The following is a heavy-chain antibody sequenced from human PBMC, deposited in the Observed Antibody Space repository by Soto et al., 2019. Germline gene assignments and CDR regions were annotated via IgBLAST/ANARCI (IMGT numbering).Heavy chain of an antibody. CDR2: ISGYNDNT. CDR3: ASSCGYYDSGSQPNRPHYYYYGMDV. V-gene: IGHV1-18*01. J-gene: IGHJ6*01. D-gene: IGHD3-10*01. Sequence: QVQLVQSGAEVKKPGASVKVSCKASGYTFTSYDISWLRQAPGQGLAWMGWISGYNDNTNYAQTLQGRVTMTIDTSTSTAYMELRSLRSDDTAVYYCASSCGYYDSGSQPNRPHYYYYGMDVGGQGNTVTVSS. CDR1: GYTFTSYD.